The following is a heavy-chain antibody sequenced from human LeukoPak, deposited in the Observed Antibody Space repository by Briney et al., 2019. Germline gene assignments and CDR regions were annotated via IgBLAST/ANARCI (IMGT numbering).Heavy chain of an antibody. V-gene: IGHV4-34*01. CDR2: INHSGST. CDR1: NGSISSFY. J-gene: IGHJ4*02. D-gene: IGHD1-26*01. Sequence: SETLSLTCTVSNGSISSFYWIWIRQPPGKGLEWIGEINHSGSTNYNPSLKSRVTISVDTSKNQFSLKLSSVTAADTAVYYCARGRSGSYVDFDYWGQGTLVTVSS. CDR3: ARGRSGSYVDFDY.